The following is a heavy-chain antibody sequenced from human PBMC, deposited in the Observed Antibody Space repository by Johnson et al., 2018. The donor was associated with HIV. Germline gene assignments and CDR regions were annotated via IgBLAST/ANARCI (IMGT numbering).Heavy chain of an antibody. CDR2: INSDGSST. CDR3: ARDRSLWFRELWPRDAFDM. J-gene: IGHJ3*02. V-gene: IGHV3-74*01. D-gene: IGHD3-10*01. CDR1: GFTFSSYW. Sequence: VQLVESGGGLVQPGGSLRLSCAASGFTFSSYWMHWVRQAPGKGLGWVSRINSDGSSTSYADSVKGRFTISSDNAKNTLYLQMNSLRVADTAVYYCARDRSLWFRELWPRDAFDMWGQGTKITVSS.